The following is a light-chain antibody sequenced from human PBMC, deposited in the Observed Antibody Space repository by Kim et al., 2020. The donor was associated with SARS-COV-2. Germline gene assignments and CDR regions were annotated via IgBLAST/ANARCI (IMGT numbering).Light chain of an antibody. J-gene: IGKJ2*01. CDR2: KAS. CDR1: QSISRW. Sequence: LSASVGDRVTIPGRASQSISRWLAWYQKKPGKAPKVLISKASTLETGVPSRFSGSGSGTEFTHTISSLQPDDFATYYCQQYKSLYTFGQGTKLEI. V-gene: IGKV1-5*03. CDR3: QQYKSLYT.